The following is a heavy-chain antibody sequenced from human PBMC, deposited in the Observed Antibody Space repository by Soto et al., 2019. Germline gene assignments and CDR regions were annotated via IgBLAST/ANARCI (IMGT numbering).Heavy chain of an antibody. J-gene: IGHJ5*02. CDR3: APRNHVRDQWNDGGGWFDP. CDR1: GYTLTELS. CDR2: FDPEDGET. Sequence: QVQLVQSGAEVKKPGASVKVSCKVSGYTLTELSMTWVRQAPGKGLEWMGGFDPEDGETIYEQKFQGRVTMTEHKSIDTDYMEVSSLRSEDTAVYYCAPRNHVRDQWNDGGGWFDPWGQGTLVTVSS. V-gene: IGHV1-24*01. D-gene: IGHD1-1*01.